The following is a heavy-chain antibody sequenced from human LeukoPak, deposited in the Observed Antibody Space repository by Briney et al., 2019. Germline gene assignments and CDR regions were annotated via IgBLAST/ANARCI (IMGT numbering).Heavy chain of an antibody. V-gene: IGHV4-34*01. D-gene: IGHD6-13*01. CDR2: INHSGST. CDR1: GGSFSGYY. J-gene: IGHJ5*02. Sequence: SETLSLTCAVYGGSFSGYYWSWIRQPPGKGLEWIGEINHSGSTNYNPSLKSRVTISVDTSKNQFSLKLSSVTAAETAVYYCATGIAAVSWGQGTLVTVSS. CDR3: ATGIAAVS.